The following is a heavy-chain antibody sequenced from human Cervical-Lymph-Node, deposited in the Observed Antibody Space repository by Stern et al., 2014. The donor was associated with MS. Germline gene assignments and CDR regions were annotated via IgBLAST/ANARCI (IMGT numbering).Heavy chain of an antibody. CDR3: ARGLLGSENAFDI. CDR1: GYTFTSYG. J-gene: IGHJ3*02. D-gene: IGHD2-15*01. V-gene: IGHV1-18*01. Sequence: VQLVQSGAEVKKPGASVKVSCQASGYTFTSYGISWVRQAPGQGLEWMGWISAYNVNTTYARKLQGRFTMTTYPSTSTAYMELRSLRSDDTAVYYCARGLLGSENAFDIWGQGTMVTVSS. CDR2: ISAYNVNT.